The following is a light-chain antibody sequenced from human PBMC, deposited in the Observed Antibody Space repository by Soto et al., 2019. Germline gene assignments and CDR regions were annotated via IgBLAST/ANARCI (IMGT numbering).Light chain of an antibody. Sequence: QSALTQPPSASGSPGQSVTISCTGTSSDVGGYNYVSWYQQHPGAAPKLMIYEVVKRPSGVPDRFSGSKSGNTASLTVSGLQAEYESDYYCSSYGGDNNVVFGGRTKLTVL. J-gene: IGLJ2*01. CDR2: EVV. CDR1: SSDVGGYNY. CDR3: SSYGGDNNVV. V-gene: IGLV2-8*01.